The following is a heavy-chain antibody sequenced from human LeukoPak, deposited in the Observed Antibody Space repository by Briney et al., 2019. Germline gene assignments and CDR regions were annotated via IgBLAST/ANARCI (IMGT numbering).Heavy chain of an antibody. CDR3: ARHGIDSRDTAMVTGYYYGMDV. D-gene: IGHD5-18*01. Sequence: GESLKISCQGSGYSFINYWIGWVRQMPGKGLEWMGIIYPDDSETRYSPSFQGQVTISADKSISTAYLQWSSLKASDTAMYYCARHGIDSRDTAMVTGYYYGMDVWGQGTTVTVSS. CDR2: IYPDDSET. V-gene: IGHV5-51*01. J-gene: IGHJ6*02. CDR1: GYSFINYW.